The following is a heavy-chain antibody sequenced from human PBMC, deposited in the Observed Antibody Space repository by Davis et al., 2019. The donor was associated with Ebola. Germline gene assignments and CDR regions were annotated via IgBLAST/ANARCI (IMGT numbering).Heavy chain of an antibody. V-gene: IGHV1-69*13. D-gene: IGHD3-9*01. J-gene: IGHJ4*02. CDR3: ARDFDGGNYYFDY. CDR1: GGSFSSHP. Sequence: SVKVSCKTSGGSFSSHPVSWVRQAPRQGLEWMGGIIPIFDTPHYAQKFRGRITITADASTSTAYVELSSLRSEDTATYFCARDFDGGNYYFDYWGPGTPVTVSS. CDR2: IIPIFDTP.